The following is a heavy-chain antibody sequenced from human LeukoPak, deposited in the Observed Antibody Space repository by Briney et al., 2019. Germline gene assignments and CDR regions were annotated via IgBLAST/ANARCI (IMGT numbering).Heavy chain of an antibody. Sequence: ASETLSLTCTVSGGSISSYYWSWIRQPAGKGLEWTGRIYTSGSTNYNPSLKSRVTMSVDTSKNQFSLKLSSVTAADTAVYYCARGYLAAAGAYYYYYYMDVWGKGTTVTVSS. CDR3: ARGYLAAAGAYYYYYYMDV. CDR1: GGSISSYY. V-gene: IGHV4-4*07. CDR2: IYTSGST. J-gene: IGHJ6*03. D-gene: IGHD6-13*01.